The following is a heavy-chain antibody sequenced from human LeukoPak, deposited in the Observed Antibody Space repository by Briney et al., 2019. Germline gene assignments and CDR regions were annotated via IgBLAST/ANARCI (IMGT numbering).Heavy chain of an antibody. CDR3: ARGAYYYGSGSYYNRLYGMDV. CDR2: INHSGST. J-gene: IGHJ6*04. V-gene: IGHV4-34*01. Sequence: SETLSLTCAVYGGSFSGFYWSWIPEPPGKGLEWIGEINHSGSTNYNPSLKSRVTIPLDTSKNHFSLKLSSVTAADTAVYYWARGAYYYGSGSYYNRLYGMDVWGKGTTVTVSS. CDR1: GGSFSGFY. D-gene: IGHD3-10*01.